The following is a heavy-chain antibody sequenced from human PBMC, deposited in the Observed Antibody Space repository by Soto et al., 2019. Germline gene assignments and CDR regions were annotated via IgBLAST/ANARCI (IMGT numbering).Heavy chain of an antibody. V-gene: IGHV3-23*01. CDR2: ISARGGSS. D-gene: IGHD5-12*01. Sequence: EVQLLESGGGLVQPGGSLRLSCVASVFSFSSYAMVWVRQAPGKGLEWVSVISARGGSSYFADTVKGRFTISRDNSKKLLSLEMNSLRAEDTAIYFCAKGSIEYSASVDNWGQGTMVLVSS. CDR1: VFSFSSYA. J-gene: IGHJ4*02. CDR3: AKGSIEYSASVDN.